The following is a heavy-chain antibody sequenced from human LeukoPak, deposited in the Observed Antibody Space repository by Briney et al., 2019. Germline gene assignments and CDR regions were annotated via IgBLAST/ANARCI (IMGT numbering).Heavy chain of an antibody. Sequence: PSETLSLTCTVSGYSITSGYHWGWIRQPPGKGLEWIASIYHSGTTYYNPSLKSRVTISVDTSKNQFSLKLSSVTAADTAVYYCARALYYDSSGSLRFDPWDQGTLVTVSS. CDR1: GYSITSGYH. D-gene: IGHD3-22*01. CDR3: ARALYYDSSGSLRFDP. V-gene: IGHV4-38-2*02. CDR2: IYHSGTT. J-gene: IGHJ5*02.